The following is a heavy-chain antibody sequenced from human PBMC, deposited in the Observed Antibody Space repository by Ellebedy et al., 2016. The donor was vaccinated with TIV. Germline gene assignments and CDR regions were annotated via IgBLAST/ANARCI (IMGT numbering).Heavy chain of an antibody. CDR2: INNGGRTT. V-gene: IGHV3-23*01. CDR3: AKDMVFGDGKWEIDV. Sequence: GESLKISCVASGFTFSGYAMSWVRQAPGKGLEWVSGINNGGRTTSYADSVKCRFTISRDNSRSTLYLQMNSLRAEDSAVYYCAKDMVFGDGKWEIDVWGQGTTVTVSS. D-gene: IGHD1-26*01. CDR1: GFTFSGYA. J-gene: IGHJ6*02.